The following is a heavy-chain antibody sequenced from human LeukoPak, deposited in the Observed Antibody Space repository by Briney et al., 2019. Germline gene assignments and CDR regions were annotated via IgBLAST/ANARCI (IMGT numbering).Heavy chain of an antibody. J-gene: IGHJ4*02. V-gene: IGHV4-59*01. D-gene: IGHD5-18*01. CDR3: ARDKSQYSYDY. CDR1: GGSFSGYY. CDR2: ISYSGTT. Sequence: PSETLSLTCAVYGGSFSGYYWSWIRQPPGKGLEWIGYISYSGTTNYNPSLKSRVSISVDTSKNQFSLKLSSVTAADTAVYYCARDKSQYSYDYWGQGTLVTVSS.